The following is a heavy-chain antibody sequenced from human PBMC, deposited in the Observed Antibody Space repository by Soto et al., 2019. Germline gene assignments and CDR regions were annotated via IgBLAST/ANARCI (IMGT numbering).Heavy chain of an antibody. Sequence: PSATLSLTCAVSAYSISSGYYWGWIRQPPGKGLEWIGSIYHSGSTYYNPSLKSRVTISVDTSKNQFSLKLSSVTAADTAVYYCASXDFWSGVELGGGYYFDYWGQGTLVTVSS. CDR1: AYSISSGYY. J-gene: IGHJ4*02. V-gene: IGHV4-38-2*01. D-gene: IGHD3-3*01. CDR3: ASXDFWSGVELGGGYYFDY. CDR2: IYHSGST.